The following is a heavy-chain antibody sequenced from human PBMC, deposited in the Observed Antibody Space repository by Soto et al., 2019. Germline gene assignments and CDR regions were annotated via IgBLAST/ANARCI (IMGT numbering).Heavy chain of an antibody. CDR3: ARRAGKGWFDP. CDR1: GGSISSGSGGYS. Sequence: QLQLQESGSGLVKPSQTLSLTCGVSGGSISSGSGGYSWSWIRQPPGKGLEWIGYIYPSGSTDDNPSLRSRVTISVDRSNNQFSLKLRSVTAVDTAVYYCARRAGKGWFDPWGQGTLVTVSS. CDR2: IYPSGST. J-gene: IGHJ5*02. V-gene: IGHV4-30-2*01.